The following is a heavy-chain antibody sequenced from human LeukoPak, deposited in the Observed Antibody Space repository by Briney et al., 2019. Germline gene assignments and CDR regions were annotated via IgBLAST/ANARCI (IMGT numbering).Heavy chain of an antibody. CDR1: GFTFSSYS. D-gene: IGHD1-26*01. Sequence: GGSLRLSCAASGFTFSSYSMNWVRQAPGKGLEWVSSISSSSSYIYYADSVKGRFTISRDNAKNSLYLQMNSLRAEDTAVYYCARDPTIVGAYYFDYWGQGTLVTVSS. V-gene: IGHV3-21*01. CDR2: ISSSSSYI. CDR3: ARDPTIVGAYYFDY. J-gene: IGHJ4*02.